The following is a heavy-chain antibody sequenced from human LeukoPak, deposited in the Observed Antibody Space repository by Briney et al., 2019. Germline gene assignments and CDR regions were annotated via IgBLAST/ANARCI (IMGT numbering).Heavy chain of an antibody. Sequence: GGSLRLSCAASGFTVSNNCMSWVRQAPGKGLEWVSGITGSGGNTYYADSVKGRFTISRDNSKNTLYLQMNSLRDEDTAVYYCVGYSSGWYQSDYWGQGTLVTVSS. J-gene: IGHJ4*02. CDR3: VGYSSGWYQSDY. V-gene: IGHV3-23*01. CDR2: ITGSGGNT. D-gene: IGHD6-19*01. CDR1: GFTVSNNC.